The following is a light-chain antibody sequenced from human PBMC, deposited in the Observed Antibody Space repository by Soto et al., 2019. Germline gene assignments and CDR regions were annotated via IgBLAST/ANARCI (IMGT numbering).Light chain of an antibody. CDR3: QQYGSSQWT. CDR1: QSVSSSY. Sequence: DMVLTQSPGTLSLSPRERATLSCRASQSVSSSYLAWYQQKPGQAPRLLIYGASSRAIGIPDRFSGSGSGTDFTLTISRLEPEDFAVYYCQQYGSSQWTFGQGTKVDIK. V-gene: IGKV3-20*01. CDR2: GAS. J-gene: IGKJ1*01.